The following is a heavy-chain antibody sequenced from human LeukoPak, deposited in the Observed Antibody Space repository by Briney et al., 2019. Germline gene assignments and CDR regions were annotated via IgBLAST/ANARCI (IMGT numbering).Heavy chain of an antibody. CDR3: ARDLGLSGSSGWYYFDY. Sequence: SVKVSCKASGGTFSSYAISWVRQAPGQGLEWMGRIIPILGIANYAQKFQGRVTITADKSTSTAYMELSSLRSEDTAVYYCARDLGLSGSSGWYYFDYWGQGTLVTVSS. D-gene: IGHD6-19*01. V-gene: IGHV1-69*04. CDR1: GGTFSSYA. CDR2: IIPILGIA. J-gene: IGHJ4*02.